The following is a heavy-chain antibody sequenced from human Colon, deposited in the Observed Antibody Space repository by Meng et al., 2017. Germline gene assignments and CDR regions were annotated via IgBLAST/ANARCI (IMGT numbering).Heavy chain of an antibody. CDR3: SGGYDSSVDY. J-gene: IGHJ4*02. CDR2: ISYDGSNK. CDR1: GFTFSSYA. D-gene: IGHD5-12*01. Sequence: GESLKISCAASGFTFSSYAMHWVRQAPGKGLEWVAVISYDGSNKYYADSVKGRFTISRDNSKNTLYLQMNSLSAEDTAVYYCSGGYDSSVDYWGQGTLVTVSS. V-gene: IGHV3-30*04.